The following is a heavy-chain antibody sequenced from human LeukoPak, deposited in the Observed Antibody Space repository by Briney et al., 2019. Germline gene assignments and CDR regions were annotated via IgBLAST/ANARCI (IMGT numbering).Heavy chain of an antibody. J-gene: IGHJ4*02. CDR3: ARSPPAGGAARLLDY. D-gene: IGHD6-6*01. Sequence: ASVKVSCKASGYTFTSYDINWVRQATGQGLEWMGWISAYNGNTNYAQKLQGRVTMTTDTSTSTAYMELRSLRSDDTAVYYCARSPPAGGAARLLDYWGQGTLVTVSS. CDR2: ISAYNGNT. CDR1: GYTFTSYD. V-gene: IGHV1-18*01.